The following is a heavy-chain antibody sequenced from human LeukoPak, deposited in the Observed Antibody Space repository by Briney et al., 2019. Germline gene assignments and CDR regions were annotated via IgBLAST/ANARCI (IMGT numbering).Heavy chain of an antibody. J-gene: IGHJ4*02. CDR2: MSPNSGDT. V-gene: IGHV1-8*02. D-gene: IGHD7-27*01. Sequence: RRASVKVSCKASGYTFTSYGISWVRQAPGQGLEWMGWMSPNSGDTGYAQKFQGRVTMTSDSSISTAYMELSSLRSEDTAIYYCVRTPPNWGFDYWGQGTLVTVSS. CDR3: VRTPPNWGFDY. CDR1: GYTFTSYG.